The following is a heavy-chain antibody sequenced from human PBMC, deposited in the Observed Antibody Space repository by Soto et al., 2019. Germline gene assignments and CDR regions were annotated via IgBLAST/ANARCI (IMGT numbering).Heavy chain of an antibody. CDR3: ARDVSGYRSSWYIDYFNY. J-gene: IGHJ4*02. Sequence: QVQLVQSGAELKKPGASVKVSGKSSGNTFPNYAIHWVRQAPGQRPEWMGWINGGNGNTYYSEKFQGRVTFTRDTSASTVYMELSSLRSEDTALSYSARDVSGYRSSWYIDYFNYWAQGALVTVST. V-gene: IGHV1-3*01. CDR2: INGGNGNT. CDR1: GNTFPNYA. D-gene: IGHD6-13*01.